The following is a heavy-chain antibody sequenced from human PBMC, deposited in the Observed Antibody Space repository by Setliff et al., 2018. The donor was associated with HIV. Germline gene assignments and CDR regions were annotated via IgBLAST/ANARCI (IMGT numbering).Heavy chain of an antibody. D-gene: IGHD6-6*01. Sequence: NPSETLSLTCTVSGGSISSNNYYWGWIRQPPGKGLEWIGSINYSGSTYQNPSLKSRVTISVDTSKNQYSLKLSSVTAADTAVYYCARLAASIAARRRFDYWGQGTLVTVSS. J-gene: IGHJ4*02. CDR3: ARLAASIAARRRFDY. CDR1: GGSISSNNYY. V-gene: IGHV4-39*01. CDR2: INYSGST.